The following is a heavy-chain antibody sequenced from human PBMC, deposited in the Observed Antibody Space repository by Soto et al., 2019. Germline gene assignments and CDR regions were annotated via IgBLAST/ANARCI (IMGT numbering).Heavy chain of an antibody. CDR3: ARGITIFGVVYFDY. Sequence: QVQLQESGPGLVKPSQTLSLTCTVSGGSISSGGYYCSWIRQHPGKGLEWIGYIYFSGSTYYNPSLKRRVTISGDTSKNQFSLKLSSVTAADTAVYYCARGITIFGVVYFDYWGQGTLVTVSS. D-gene: IGHD3-3*01. CDR1: GGSISSGGYY. V-gene: IGHV4-31*03. CDR2: IYFSGST. J-gene: IGHJ4*02.